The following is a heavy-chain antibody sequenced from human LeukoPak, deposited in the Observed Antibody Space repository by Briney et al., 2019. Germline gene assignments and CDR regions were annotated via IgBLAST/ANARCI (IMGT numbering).Heavy chain of an antibody. CDR2: IYSSGST. J-gene: IGHJ4*02. CDR3: ATNEWSGYYFEY. D-gene: IGHD3-3*01. Sequence: SETLSLTCTVSGGSISSSSYYWGWIRQPPGKGLEWIGSIYSSGSTYYNPSLKSRVTISVDTSKNQFSLRLSSVTAADTAMYYCATNEWSGYYFEYWGQGTLVPVSS. V-gene: IGHV4-39*01. CDR1: GGSISSSSYY.